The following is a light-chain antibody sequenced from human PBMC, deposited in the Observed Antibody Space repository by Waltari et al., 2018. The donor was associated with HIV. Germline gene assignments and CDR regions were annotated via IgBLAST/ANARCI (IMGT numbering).Light chain of an antibody. CDR1: SGNIGKYDL. V-gene: IGLV2-23*02. J-gene: IGLJ1*01. CDR2: EVT. CDR3: CSYAGPTDVFV. Sequence: QSALTQQASVSGPLGQSITISCNGTSGNIGKYDLVSWYQQHPAKAPKLLIYEVTRRPSGISSRFSASKSDNTASLTISGLQAEDEAAYFCCSYAGPTDVFVFGGGT.